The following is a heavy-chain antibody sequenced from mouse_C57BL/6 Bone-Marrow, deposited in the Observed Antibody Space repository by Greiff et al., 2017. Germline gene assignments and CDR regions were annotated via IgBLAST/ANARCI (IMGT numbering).Heavy chain of an antibody. CDR1: GYTFTDYY. CDR2: INPYNVGT. CDR3: ARNGSSYDYYAMDY. J-gene: IGHJ4*01. Sequence: VQLQQSGPVLVKPGASVKMSCKASGYTFTDYYMNWVKQSHGKSLEWIGVINPYNVGTSYNQKFKGKATLTVDKSSSTAYMELNSLTSEDYAVYYCARNGSSYDYYAMDYWGQGTSVTVS. D-gene: IGHD1-1*01. V-gene: IGHV1-19*01.